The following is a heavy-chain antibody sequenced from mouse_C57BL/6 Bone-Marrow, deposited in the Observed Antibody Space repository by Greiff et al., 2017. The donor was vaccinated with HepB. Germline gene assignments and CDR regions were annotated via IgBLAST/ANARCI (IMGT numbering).Heavy chain of an antibody. J-gene: IGHJ1*03. CDR3: ARSDQHSFSIDV. V-gene: IGHV1-18*01. D-gene: IGHD6-1*01. CDR2: INPNNGGT. CDR1: GYTFTDYN. Sequence: VQLQQSGPELVKPGASVKIRSKASGYTFTDYNMDWVKQSHGKSLEWIGDINPNNGGTIYNQKFKGKATLTVDKSSSTAYMELHSLTSEDSAVYYGARSDQHSFSIDVSCTGTPVTVSA.